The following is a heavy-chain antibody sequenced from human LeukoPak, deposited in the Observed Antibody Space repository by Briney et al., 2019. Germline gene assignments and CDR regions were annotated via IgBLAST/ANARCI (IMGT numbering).Heavy chain of an antibody. Sequence: GGSLRLSCAASGFTFSSYSMNWVRQAPGKGLEWVSSITSSGSYIYYADSVKGRFTISRDNAKNSLYLQMNSLRAEDTAVYYCARDVGLASPDYWGQGTLVTVSS. V-gene: IGHV3-21*01. CDR1: GFTFSSYS. CDR2: ITSSGSYI. J-gene: IGHJ4*02. CDR3: ARDVGLASPDY. D-gene: IGHD3-16*01.